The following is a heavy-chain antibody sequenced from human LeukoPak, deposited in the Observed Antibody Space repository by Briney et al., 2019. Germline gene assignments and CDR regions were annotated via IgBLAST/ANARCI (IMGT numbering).Heavy chain of an antibody. J-gene: IGHJ3*01. CDR1: GFSLTTHGVG. D-gene: IGHD2-15*01. Sequence: SGPALVKPTQTLTLTCTFSGFSLTTHGVGVGWIRQPPGKALEWLALIYWNDDNRYSPYLESRLTITKDTSNNQVVLTMTNMDPVDTATYYCAYTRPDIAVVADSILYPFDVWGQGTMVTVSS. CDR2: IYWNDDN. CDR3: AYTRPDIAVVADSILYPFDV. V-gene: IGHV2-5*01.